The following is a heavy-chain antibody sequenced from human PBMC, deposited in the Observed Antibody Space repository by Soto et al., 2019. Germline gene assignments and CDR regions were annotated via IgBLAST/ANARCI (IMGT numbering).Heavy chain of an antibody. CDR3: ARDLKEYCSDGKCNWFDP. Sequence: SETLSLTCTVSGGSISSSRCHWGWIRQPPGKGLEWIASIKYSGTTFYNPSLKSRVTISFDASKNQISLQVRSATAADAAVYYCARDLKEYCSDGKCNWFDPWGQGTLVTVSS. J-gene: IGHJ5*02. CDR1: GGSISSSRCH. V-gene: IGHV4-39*07. D-gene: IGHD2-15*01. CDR2: IKYSGTT.